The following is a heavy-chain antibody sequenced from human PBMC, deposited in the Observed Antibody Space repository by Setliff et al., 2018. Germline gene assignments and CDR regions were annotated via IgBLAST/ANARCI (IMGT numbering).Heavy chain of an antibody. CDR3: ARVLFGDLFSWFDP. Sequence: ASVKVSCKASGYTFAGYYLHWVRQAPGQGLQWMGWINPNTGETDYAPRFQGRVTMTRDTSLSTAYMEVRSLRSDDTVVYYCARVLFGDLFSWFDPWGQGTLGTVSS. CDR2: INPNTGET. CDR1: GYTFAGYY. D-gene: IGHD3-10*02. V-gene: IGHV1-2*02. J-gene: IGHJ5*02.